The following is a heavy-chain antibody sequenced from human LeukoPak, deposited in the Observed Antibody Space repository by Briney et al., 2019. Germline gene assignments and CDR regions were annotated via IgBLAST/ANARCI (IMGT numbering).Heavy chain of an antibody. CDR2: IRFDGSNE. J-gene: IGHJ6*03. Sequence: GGSLRLSCAASGFTFSSYSMNWVRQAPGKVLEWVAFIRFDGSNENYADSVKGRFTISRDTSKNTLYLQMNSLRAEDTAVYYCAKRGSYYYYMDVWGKGTTVTVSS. CDR3: AKRGSYYYYMDV. D-gene: IGHD3-10*01. V-gene: IGHV3-30*02. CDR1: GFTFSSYS.